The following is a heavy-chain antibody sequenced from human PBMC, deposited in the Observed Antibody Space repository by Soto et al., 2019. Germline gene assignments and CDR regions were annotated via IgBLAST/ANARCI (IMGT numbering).Heavy chain of an antibody. CDR1: GFTFSSYA. V-gene: IGHV3-30-3*01. CDR3: ARDTAVARVVPADTRWGNFDY. CDR2: ISYDGSNK. Sequence: QVQLVESGGGVVQPGRSLRLSCAASGFTFSSYAMHWVRQAPGKGLEWVAVISYDGSNKYYADSVKGRFTISRDNSKNTLYLQMNSLRAEDTAVYYCARDTAVARVVPADTRWGNFDYWGQGTLVTVSS. D-gene: IGHD2-2*01. J-gene: IGHJ4*02.